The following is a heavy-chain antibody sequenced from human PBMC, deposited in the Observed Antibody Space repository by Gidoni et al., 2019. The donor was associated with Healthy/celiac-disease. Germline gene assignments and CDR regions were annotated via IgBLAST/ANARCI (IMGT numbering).Heavy chain of an antibody. CDR1: GGSFSGYY. CDR2: INHSGST. V-gene: IGHV4-34*01. J-gene: IGHJ6*02. CDR3: ARGMSYYFSYYYGMDV. D-gene: IGHD3-10*01. Sequence: QVQLQQWGAGLLKPSETLSLTCAVYGGSFSGYYWSWIRQPPGKGLEWIGEINHSGSTNYNPSLKSRVTISVDTSKNQFSLKLSSVTAADTAVYYCARGMSYYFSYYYGMDVWGQGTTVTVSS.